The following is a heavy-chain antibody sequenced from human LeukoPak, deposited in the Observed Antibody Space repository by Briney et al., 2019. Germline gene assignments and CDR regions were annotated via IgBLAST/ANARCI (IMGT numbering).Heavy chain of an antibody. CDR1: GFTFSSYG. Sequence: GGSLRLSCAASGFTFSSYGMHWVRQAPGKGLEWVAFIRYDGSNKYYADSVKGRFTISRDNSKDTLYLQMNSLRAEDTAVYYCAKDQLKNYYDSSGVLGYWGQGTLVTVSS. D-gene: IGHD3-22*01. V-gene: IGHV3-30*02. CDR3: AKDQLKNYYDSSGVLGY. J-gene: IGHJ4*02. CDR2: IRYDGSNK.